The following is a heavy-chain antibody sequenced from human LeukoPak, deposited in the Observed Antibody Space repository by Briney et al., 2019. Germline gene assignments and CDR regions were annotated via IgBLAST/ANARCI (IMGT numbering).Heavy chain of an antibody. CDR2: IYYSGST. J-gene: IGHJ6*03. CDR3: ARDGVVVPADYYYYYMDV. V-gene: IGHV4-38-2*02. Sequence: SETLSLTCTVSGYSISSGYYWGWIRQPPGKGLEWIGSIYYSGSTYYNPSLKSRVTISVDTSKNQFSLKLSSVTAADTAVYYCARDGVVVPADYYYYYMDVWGKGTTVTVSS. CDR1: GYSISSGYY. D-gene: IGHD2-2*01.